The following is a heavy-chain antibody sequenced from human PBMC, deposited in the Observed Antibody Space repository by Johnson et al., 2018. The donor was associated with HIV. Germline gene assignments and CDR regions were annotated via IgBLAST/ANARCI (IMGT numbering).Heavy chain of an antibody. V-gene: IGHV3-15*01. Sequence: EVQLVESGGGLVQPGGSLRLSCAASGFTFSNAWMSWVRQAPGKGLEWVGRIKSKTDGGTTDYAAPVKGRFTISRDDSKNTLYLQMNSLKTEYTAVYYCATDVPSAPYYNAFDIWGQGTMVTVSS. J-gene: IGHJ3*02. CDR1: GFTFSNAW. CDR2: IKSKTDGGTT. D-gene: IGHD1-26*01. CDR3: ATDVPSAPYYNAFDI.